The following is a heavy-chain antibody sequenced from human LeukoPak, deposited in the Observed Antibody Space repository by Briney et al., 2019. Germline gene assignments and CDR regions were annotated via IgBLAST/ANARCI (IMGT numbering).Heavy chain of an antibody. CDR1: GFTFSSYW. CDR3: ARETFGEEGNWFDP. D-gene: IGHD3-10*01. Sequence: GGSLRLSCAASGFTFSSYWMHWVRQAPGKGLVWVSRINSDGSSTSYADSVKGRFTISRDNAKNTLYLQMNSLRAEDTAVYYCARETFGEEGNWFDPWGQGTLVTVSS. J-gene: IGHJ5*02. V-gene: IGHV3-74*01. CDR2: INSDGSST.